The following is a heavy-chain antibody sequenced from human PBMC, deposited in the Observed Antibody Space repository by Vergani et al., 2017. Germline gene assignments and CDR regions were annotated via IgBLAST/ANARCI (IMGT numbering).Heavy chain of an antibody. CDR3: SKGSYDGVGVGYFQH. V-gene: IGHV3-30*18. D-gene: IGHD3-10*01. Sequence: QVQLVESGGGVVQPGRSLRLSCAASGFTFSSYGMHWVRQAPGKGLEWVAVISYDGSNKYYADSVKGRFTISRDNSKNTLYLQMNSLRAEDTAVYYCSKGSYDGVGVGYFQHWGQGTLVTVSS. CDR1: GFTFSSYG. J-gene: IGHJ1*01. CDR2: ISYDGSNK.